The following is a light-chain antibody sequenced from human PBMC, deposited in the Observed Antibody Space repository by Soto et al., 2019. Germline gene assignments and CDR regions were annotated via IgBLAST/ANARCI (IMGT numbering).Light chain of an antibody. Sequence: EMVLTQSPGTLALSPGEGATLSCRASQSVSKYLARYQQKPGQAPRLLIYGASSRATGIPDSFSGSGSGTDFTLTISRLEPEDFAVYYCQQYGGSPQTFGQGTKVDIK. CDR1: QSVSKY. J-gene: IGKJ1*01. V-gene: IGKV3-20*01. CDR2: GAS. CDR3: QQYGGSPQT.